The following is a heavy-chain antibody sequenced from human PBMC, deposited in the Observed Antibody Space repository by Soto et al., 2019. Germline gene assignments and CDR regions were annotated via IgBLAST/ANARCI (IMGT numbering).Heavy chain of an antibody. D-gene: IGHD3-3*01. J-gene: IGHJ6*02. CDR1: GFTFSTFA. V-gene: IGHV3-23*01. CDR3: AKGDFWSGYYSAYYGMDV. CDR2: ISGSGGST. Sequence: PGGSLRLSCAASGFTFSTFAMSWVRQAPGKGLEWVSAISGSGGSTFYADPVKGRFTISRDNSKNTLYLQMNSLRAEDTAVYYCAKGDFWSGYYSAYYGMDVWGQGTTVTVSS.